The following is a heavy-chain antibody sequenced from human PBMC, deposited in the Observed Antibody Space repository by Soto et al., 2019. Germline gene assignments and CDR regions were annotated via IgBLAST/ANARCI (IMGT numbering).Heavy chain of an antibody. V-gene: IGHV3-33*01. CDR3: ARIGSWALNFDY. D-gene: IGHD6-13*01. CDR2: IWSDGSNK. J-gene: IGHJ4*02. Sequence: GGSLRLSCAASGYTFSTYHMHWVRQAPGKGLEWVAVIWSDGSNKYYADSVKGRFTISRDNSKNTLYLQMNSLGVEDTSVYYCARIGSWALNFDYWGQGTQVTVSS. CDR1: GYTFSTYH.